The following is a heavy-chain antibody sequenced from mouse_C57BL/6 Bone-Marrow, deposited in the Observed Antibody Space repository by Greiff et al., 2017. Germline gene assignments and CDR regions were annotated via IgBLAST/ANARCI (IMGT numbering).Heavy chain of an antibody. Sequence: QVQLQQSGAELARPGASVKLSCKASGYTFTSYGISWVKQRTGQGLEWIGEIYPRSGNTYYNEKFKGKATLTAGKSSSTAYMELRSLTSEDSAVYFCARGDGSSLWGQGTLVTVSA. CDR2: IYPRSGNT. CDR3: ARGDGSSL. D-gene: IGHD1-1*01. J-gene: IGHJ3*01. V-gene: IGHV1-81*01. CDR1: GYTFTSYG.